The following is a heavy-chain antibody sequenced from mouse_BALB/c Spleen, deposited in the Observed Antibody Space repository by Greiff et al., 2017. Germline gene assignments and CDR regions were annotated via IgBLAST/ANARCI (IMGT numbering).Heavy chain of an antibody. CDR3: ARKARYRYEDYAMDY. J-gene: IGHJ4*01. Sequence: QVQLQQSGPGLVQPSQSLSITCTVSGFSLTSYGVHWVRQSPGKGLEWLGVLWSGGSTDYNAAFISRLSISKDNSKSQVFFKMNSLQANDTAIYYCARKARYRYEDYAMDYWGQGTSGTVSS. CDR1: GFSLTSYG. V-gene: IGHV2-2*02. CDR2: LWSGGST. D-gene: IGHD2-14*01.